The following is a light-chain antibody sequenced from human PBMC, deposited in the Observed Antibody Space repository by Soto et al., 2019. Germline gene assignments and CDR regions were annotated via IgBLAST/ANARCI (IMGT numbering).Light chain of an antibody. J-gene: IGKJ5*01. V-gene: IGKV3-20*01. CDR2: GIS. CDR3: QQYTNWPIT. CDR1: QTVGRDY. Sequence: EIVLTQSPGTLSLSPGERATLSCRASQTVGRDYLAWYQHKPGQAPRLLIYGISNRATGIPDRFSGSGSGTEFTLTISSVQPEDVAIYYCQQYTNWPITFGQGTLLEI.